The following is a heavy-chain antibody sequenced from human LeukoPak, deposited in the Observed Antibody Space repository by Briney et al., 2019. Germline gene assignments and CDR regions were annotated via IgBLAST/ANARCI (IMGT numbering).Heavy chain of an antibody. CDR1: GFTFSSYS. D-gene: IGHD4-23*01. CDR2: ISSSSSNI. CDR3: ARDLYYGGNYDY. V-gene: IGHV3-48*02. J-gene: IGHJ4*02. Sequence: GGSLRLSCAASGFTFSSYSMDWVRQAPGKGLEWVSYISSSSSNIYYADSVKGRFTISRDNAKNSLYLQMNSLRDEDTAVYYCARDLYYGGNYDYWGQGTLVTVSS.